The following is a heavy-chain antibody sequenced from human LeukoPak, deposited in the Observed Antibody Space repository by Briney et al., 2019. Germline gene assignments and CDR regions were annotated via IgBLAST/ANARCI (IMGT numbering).Heavy chain of an antibody. J-gene: IGHJ4*02. CDR3: TSVIVGTLGAFDY. CDR2: IRSKANSYAT. CDR1: GFTFSGSA. D-gene: IGHD5-12*01. Sequence: PGRSLRLSCAASGFTFSGSAMHWVRQASGKGLEWVGRIRSKANSYATAYAASVKGRFTISRDDSKNTAYLQMNSLKTEDTAVYYCTSVIVGTLGAFDYWGQGTLVTVSS. V-gene: IGHV3-73*01.